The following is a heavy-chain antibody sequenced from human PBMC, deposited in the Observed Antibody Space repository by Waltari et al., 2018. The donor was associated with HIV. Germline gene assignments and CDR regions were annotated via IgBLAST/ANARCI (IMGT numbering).Heavy chain of an antibody. V-gene: IGHV3-30*02. J-gene: IGHJ2*01. CDR3: AKDKRTFGDLYWFFDL. D-gene: IGHD4-17*01. Sequence: QVQLVESGGGVVQPGGSLRLSCAASGLTFSSSARHWVRQAPGKGLECVALIRDDGNNKYHGDSVRGRFTISRDNSKNTLYLQMDLLRTEDTAIYYCAKDKRTFGDLYWFFDLLGRGTLVTVSS. CDR2: IRDDGNNK. CDR1: GLTFSSSA.